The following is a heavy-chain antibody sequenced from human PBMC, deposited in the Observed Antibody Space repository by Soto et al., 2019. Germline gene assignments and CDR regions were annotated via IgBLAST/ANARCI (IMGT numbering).Heavy chain of an antibody. V-gene: IGHV3-33*01. CDR1: GLTFSNNG. CDR3: ARDRVQMVDGLDV. D-gene: IGHD2-15*01. J-gene: IGHJ6*02. Sequence: QVQLVESGGGVVQPGRSLRLSCAASGLTFSNNGMHWVRQAPGKGLEWVAVIWYDGINKYYADSVKGRFIISRDNSKNTVYLQMNSLRAEDTAVYYCARDRVQMVDGLDVWGQGTTVTVSS. CDR2: IWYDGINK.